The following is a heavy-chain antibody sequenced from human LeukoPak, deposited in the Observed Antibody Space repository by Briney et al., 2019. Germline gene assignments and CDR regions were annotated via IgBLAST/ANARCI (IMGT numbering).Heavy chain of an antibody. V-gene: IGHV4-59*01. D-gene: IGHD5-24*01. CDR1: GGPISNYY. J-gene: IGHJ4*02. Sequence: KPSETLSLTCPVSGGPISNYYYWTWIRQPPGKGLEWIGYVYYTGSTNFNPSLKSRVTMSLDTSRNQFSLKLTSLTAADTAVYYCARGAMATTPFFDYWGQGTLVTVSS. CDR3: ARGAMATTPFFDY. CDR2: VYYTGST.